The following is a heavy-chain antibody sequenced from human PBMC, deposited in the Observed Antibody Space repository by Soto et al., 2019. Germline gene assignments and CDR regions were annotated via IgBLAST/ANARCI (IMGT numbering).Heavy chain of an antibody. CDR1: GFTFSSYG. D-gene: IGHD3-22*01. V-gene: IGHV3-30*18. J-gene: IGHJ4*02. CDR3: AKGVYYYDSSGFDY. CDR2: ISYDGSNK. Sequence: GGSLRLSCAASGFTFSSYGMHWVRQGPGKGLEWVAVISYDGSNKYYADSVKGRFTISRDNSKNTLYLQMNSLRAEDTAVYYCAKGVYYYDSSGFDYWGQGTLVTVSS.